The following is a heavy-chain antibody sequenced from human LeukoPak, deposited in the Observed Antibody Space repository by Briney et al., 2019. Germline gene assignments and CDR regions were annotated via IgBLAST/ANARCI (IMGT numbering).Heavy chain of an antibody. CDR1: GYTFTGYY. V-gene: IGHV1-2*02. Sequence: GASVKVSCKASGYTFTGYYMHWVRQAPGQGLEWMGWINPNSGGTNYAQKFQGRVTMTRDTSISTAYMELSRLRSDDTAVYYCARERRYSSSWSGYWFDYWGQGTLVTVSS. J-gene: IGHJ4*02. CDR3: ARERRYSSSWSGYWFDY. D-gene: IGHD6-13*01. CDR2: INPNSGGT.